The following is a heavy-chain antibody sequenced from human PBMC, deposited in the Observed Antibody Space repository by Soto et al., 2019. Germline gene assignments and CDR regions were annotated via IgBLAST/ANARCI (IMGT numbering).Heavy chain of an antibody. D-gene: IGHD1-1*01. J-gene: IGHJ4*02. CDR1: GFTFSNFY. Sequence: PGGSLRLSCEACGFTFSNFYMSWVRQAPWKGLEWVSGINHDGALTFYPDSLKGRFTISRDNSKNTLYLQMNRLRAEDTALYYCWSRTRTPGDESFDHCGQGTLIALSS. CDR3: WSRTRTPGDESFDH. V-gene: IGHV3-23*01. CDR2: INHDGALT.